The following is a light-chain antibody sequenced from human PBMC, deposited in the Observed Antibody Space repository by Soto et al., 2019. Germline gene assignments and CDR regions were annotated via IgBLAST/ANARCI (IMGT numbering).Light chain of an antibody. CDR1: QSISSQ. CDR2: KAS. Sequence: DIQMTQSPSTLSASVGDRVTITCRASQSISSQLAWFQQKPGKAPKVLIYKASSLESGVPSRFSGSGSGTEFTLTISSLQPDDFATYYCQQDNSFGKGTKLEIK. V-gene: IGKV1-5*03. J-gene: IGKJ2*01. CDR3: QQDNS.